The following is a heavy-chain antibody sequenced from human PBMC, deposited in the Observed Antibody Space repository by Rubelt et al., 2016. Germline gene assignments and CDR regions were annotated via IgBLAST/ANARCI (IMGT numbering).Heavy chain of an antibody. CDR1: GGSFSGYY. CDR3: ATGIAVAGTAKRFDY. Sequence: QVQLQQWGAGLLKPSETLSLTCAVYGGSFSGYYWSWIRQPPGKGLEWIGEINHSGSTNYNPSLKSRVTISVTRSKNQFSRKLSSVTAADTAVYYCATGIAVAGTAKRFDYWGQGTLVTVSS. V-gene: IGHV4-34*01. J-gene: IGHJ4*02. CDR2: INHSGST. D-gene: IGHD6-19*01.